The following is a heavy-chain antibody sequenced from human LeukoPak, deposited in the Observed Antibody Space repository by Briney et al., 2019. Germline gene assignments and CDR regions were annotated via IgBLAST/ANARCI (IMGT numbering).Heavy chain of an antibody. CDR1: GFTFSDHH. Sequence: LRLSCEGSGFTFSDHHMDWVRQAPGKGLEWIGSIHYSGTTTYYSPSLKSRVTVSLDTSRNQFSLFLGSMSAADTAIYYCARSGDYLQTGFDPWGQGTLVTVAS. V-gene: IGHV4-38-2*01. CDR3: ARSGDYLQTGFDP. CDR2: IHYSGTT. D-gene: IGHD3-22*01. J-gene: IGHJ5*02.